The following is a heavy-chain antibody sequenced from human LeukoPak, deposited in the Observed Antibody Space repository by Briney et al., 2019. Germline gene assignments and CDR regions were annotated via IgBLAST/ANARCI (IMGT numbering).Heavy chain of an antibody. Sequence: GGSLRLSCAASGCTFSSYAMSWVRQAPGKGLEWVSAISGSGAGTYYADSVKGRFTVSRDNSKNTLYLQMTSLGAEDTAVYYCAKKRTYYDSWSGFAMDYWGQGALVTVSS. D-gene: IGHD3-3*01. CDR3: AKKRTYYDSWSGFAMDY. CDR1: GCTFSSYA. CDR2: ISGSGAGT. V-gene: IGHV3-23*01. J-gene: IGHJ4*02.